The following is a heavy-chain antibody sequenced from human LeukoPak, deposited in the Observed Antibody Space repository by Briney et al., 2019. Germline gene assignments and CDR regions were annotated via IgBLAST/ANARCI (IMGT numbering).Heavy chain of an antibody. J-gene: IGHJ5*02. Sequence: ASVKVSCKASGYTFTRYYMHCVPQAPGQGLEWMGWINPNSGGTNYAQKFQGRVTMTRDTSISTAYMELSRLRSDDTAVYYCGRETATVSYWFDPWGQGTLVTVSS. CDR2: INPNSGGT. V-gene: IGHV1-2*02. D-gene: IGHD5-18*01. CDR1: GYTFTRYY. CDR3: GRETATVSYWFDP.